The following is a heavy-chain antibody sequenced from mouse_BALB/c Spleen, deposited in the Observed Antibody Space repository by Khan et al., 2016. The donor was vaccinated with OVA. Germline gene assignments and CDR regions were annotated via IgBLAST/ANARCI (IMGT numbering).Heavy chain of an antibody. J-gene: IGHJ2*01. CDR1: GFSLTSYG. CDR3: ARLEDI. CDR2: IWAGGSK. V-gene: IGHV2-9*02. Sequence: QVQLKQSGPGLVAPSQSLSITCTVSGFSLTSYGVHWVRQPPGKGLEWLGVIWAGGSKNYNSALMSRLSISNDNSKSQVFLKMKRRKTDETDMYYCARLEDIWGQGTTLTVSS. D-gene: IGHD1-3*01.